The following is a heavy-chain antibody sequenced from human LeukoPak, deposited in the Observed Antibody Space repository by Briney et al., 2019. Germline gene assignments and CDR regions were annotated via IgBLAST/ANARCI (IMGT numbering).Heavy chain of an antibody. CDR1: GFTFSSYA. V-gene: IGHV3-23*01. CDR3: AKDGYYGDYLFDY. Sequence: AGGSLRLSCAASGFTFSSYAMSWVRQAPGKGLEWVSAISGSGGSTYYVDSVKGRFTISRDNSKNTLYLQMNSLRAEDTAIYYCAKDGYYGDYLFDYWGQGTLVTVSS. CDR2: ISGSGGST. D-gene: IGHD4-17*01. J-gene: IGHJ4*02.